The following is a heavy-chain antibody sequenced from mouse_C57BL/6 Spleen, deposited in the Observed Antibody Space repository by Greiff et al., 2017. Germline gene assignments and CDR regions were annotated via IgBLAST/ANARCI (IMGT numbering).Heavy chain of an antibody. CDR2: ISDGGSYT. Sequence: EVQGVESGGGLVKPGGSLKLSCAASGFTFSSYAMSWVRQTPEKRLEWVATISDGGSYTYYPDNVKGRFTISRDNAKNNLYLQMSHLKSEDTAMYYCARTPWGYYAMDYWCQGTSVTVSS. CDR3: ARTPWGYYAMDY. V-gene: IGHV5-4*01. J-gene: IGHJ4*01. CDR1: GFTFSSYA.